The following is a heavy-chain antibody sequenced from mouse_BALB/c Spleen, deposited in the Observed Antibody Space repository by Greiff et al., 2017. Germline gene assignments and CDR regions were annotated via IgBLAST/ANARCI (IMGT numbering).Heavy chain of an antibody. CDR2: ISSGGSYT. J-gene: IGHJ2*01. CDR1: GFTFSSYG. V-gene: IGHV5-6*01. D-gene: IGHD2-1*01. CDR3: ARGGSYGNYYVDY. Sequence: EVKLVESGGDLVKPGGSLKLSCAASGFTFSSYGMSWVRQTPDKRLEWVATISSGGSYTYYPDSVKGRFTISRDNAKNTLYLQMSSLKSEDTAMYYCARGGSYGNYYVDYWGQGTTLTVSS.